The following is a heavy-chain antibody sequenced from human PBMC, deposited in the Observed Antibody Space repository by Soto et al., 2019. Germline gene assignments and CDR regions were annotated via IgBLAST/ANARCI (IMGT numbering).Heavy chain of an antibody. CDR1: GGSFSSNT. V-gene: IGHV1-69*01. CDR2: IIPIFGTS. CDR3: ARDVLLVVVPATRAAGWLDP. D-gene: IGHD2-15*01. Sequence: QLQLVQSGAEVKKPGSSVNVSCKTSGGSFSSNTITWVRQAPGQGLEWMGGIIPIFGTSNYAQKFQGRVTITADDSTNTVYMELSRRRYEDTAGYYCARDVLLVVVPATRAAGWLDPWGQGTLVTVSS. J-gene: IGHJ5*02.